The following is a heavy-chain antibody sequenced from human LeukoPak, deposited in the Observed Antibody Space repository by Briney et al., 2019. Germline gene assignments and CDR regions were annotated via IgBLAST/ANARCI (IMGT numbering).Heavy chain of an antibody. V-gene: IGHV4-39*07. CDR2: IYYSGST. CDR1: GGSISSSSYY. J-gene: IGHJ4*02. D-gene: IGHD3-3*01. CDR3: ARDLGQDFWSGYYPHNYFDY. Sequence: SETLSLTCTVSGGSISSSSYYWGWIRQPPGKGLEWIGSIYYSGSTYYNPSLKSRVTISVDTSKNQFSLKLSSVTAADTAVYYCARDLGQDFWSGYYPHNYFDYWGQGTLVTVSS.